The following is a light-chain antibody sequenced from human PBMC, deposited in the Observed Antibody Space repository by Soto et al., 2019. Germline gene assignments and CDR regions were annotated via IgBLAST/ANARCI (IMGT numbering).Light chain of an antibody. CDR2: DVD. CDR3: CSYSGSSTIVV. V-gene: IGLV2-14*03. J-gene: IGLJ2*01. Sequence: QPVLTQPASVSGSPGQSITISCTGTSSDVGGYNYVSWYQQHPGKAPRLMIVDVDNRPSGVSTRFSGSKSGNTASLTISGLQAEDEADYYCCSYSGSSTIVVFGGGTKLTVL. CDR1: SSDVGGYNY.